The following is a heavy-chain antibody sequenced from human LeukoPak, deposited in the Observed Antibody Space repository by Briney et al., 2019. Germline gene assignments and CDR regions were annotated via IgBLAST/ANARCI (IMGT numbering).Heavy chain of an antibody. J-gene: IGHJ4*02. V-gene: IGHV4-39*01. CDR1: GGSISSSDHY. Sequence: SETLSLTCTVSGGSISSSDHYWSWIRQSPGMGLEWIGSVYYSGTTYYNPSLKSRVTISVDTTKNQFSLKLSSVTAADTAVYYCARQRRWIQQIWGQGTLVTVSS. CDR2: VYYSGTT. D-gene: IGHD5-24*01. CDR3: ARQRRWIQQI.